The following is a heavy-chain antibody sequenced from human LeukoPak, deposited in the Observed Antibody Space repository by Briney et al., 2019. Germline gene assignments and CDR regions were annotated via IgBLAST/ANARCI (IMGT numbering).Heavy chain of an antibody. V-gene: IGHV5-51*01. D-gene: IGHD6-13*01. CDR3: ARLKARDQQLDHFDS. CDR1: RYIFTSYW. J-gene: IGHJ4*02. CDR2: IYPSDSDT. Sequence: GESLKISCKGSRYIFTSYWIGWVRQMPGKGLEWMGIIYPSDSDTRYNPSFQGQVTISADKSITTAYLQWSSLKASDTAMYYCARLKARDQQLDHFDSRGQGTLVTVSS.